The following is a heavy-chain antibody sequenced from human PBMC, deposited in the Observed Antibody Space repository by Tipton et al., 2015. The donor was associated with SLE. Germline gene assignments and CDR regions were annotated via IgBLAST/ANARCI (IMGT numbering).Heavy chain of an antibody. D-gene: IGHD3-10*01. CDR1: GYTFTSYY. CDR3: ARGSYFGSGSYGGDF. CDR2: INPSGGST. V-gene: IGHV1-46*01. J-gene: IGHJ4*02. Sequence: QSGAEVKKPGASVKVSCKASGYTFTSYYMHWVRQAPGQGLEWMGIINPSGGSTSYAQKFQGRVTMTRDTSTSTVYMELSSLRSEDAAVYYCARGSYFGSGSYGGDFWGQGTLVTVSS.